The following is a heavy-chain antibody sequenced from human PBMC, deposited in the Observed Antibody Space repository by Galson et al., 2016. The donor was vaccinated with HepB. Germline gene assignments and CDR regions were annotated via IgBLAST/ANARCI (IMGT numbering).Heavy chain of an antibody. CDR3: AKEGWFGELLYGHLDF. V-gene: IGHV3-23*01. D-gene: IGHD3-10*01. J-gene: IGHJ4*02. CDR1: GFTFSSFA. Sequence: SLRLSCAGFGFTFSSFAMSWVRQAPEKGLEWVSAISGRGDRTRYADSVKGRFTVSRDNLRNTVFVEMKSLRVEDTAVYYCAKEGWFGELLYGHLDFWGQGTLVTVSS. CDR2: ISGRGDRT.